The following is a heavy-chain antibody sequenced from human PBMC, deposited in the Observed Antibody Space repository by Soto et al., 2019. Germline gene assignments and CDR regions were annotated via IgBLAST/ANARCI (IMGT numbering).Heavy chain of an antibody. CDR3: TTSGWSFDY. CDR2: IYSGGTT. D-gene: IGHD6-19*01. J-gene: IGHJ4*02. Sequence: EVQLVESGGGLVQPGGSLRLSCAASGFTVSSNYMSWVRQAPGKGLEWVSIIYSGGTTYYADSVKGRFTISRDNSKNTLYLQMNSVRAEDTAVYYCTTSGWSFDYWGQGTLVTVSS. CDR1: GFTVSSNY. V-gene: IGHV3-66*01.